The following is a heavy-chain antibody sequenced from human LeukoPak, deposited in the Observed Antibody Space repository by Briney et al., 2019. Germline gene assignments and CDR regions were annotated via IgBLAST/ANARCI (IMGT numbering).Heavy chain of an antibody. CDR3: ASDPRYCGGDCYPDY. J-gene: IGHJ4*02. CDR1: GGTFSSYA. V-gene: IGHV1-69*01. Sequence: SVTISFTASGGTFSSYAISWVRQAPGQGLEWMGGIIPIFGTANYAQKFQGRVTITADESTSTAYMELSSLGSEDTAVYYCASDPRYCGGDCYPDYWGQGTLVTVSS. CDR2: IIPIFGTA. D-gene: IGHD2-21*02.